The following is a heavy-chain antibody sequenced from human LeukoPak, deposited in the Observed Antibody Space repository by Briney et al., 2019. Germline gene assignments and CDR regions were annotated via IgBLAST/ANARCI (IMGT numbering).Heavy chain of an antibody. CDR2: ISSSSSYI. CDR1: GFTFSSNS. CDR3: ARGGVTTVTTNY. D-gene: IGHD4-17*01. V-gene: IGHV3-21*01. Sequence: GGSLRLSCAASGFTFSSNSMNWVRQAPGKGLEWVSSISSSSSYIYYADSVKGRFTISRDNAKNSLYLQMNSLRAEDTAVYYCARGGVTTVTTNYWGQGTLVTVSS. J-gene: IGHJ4*02.